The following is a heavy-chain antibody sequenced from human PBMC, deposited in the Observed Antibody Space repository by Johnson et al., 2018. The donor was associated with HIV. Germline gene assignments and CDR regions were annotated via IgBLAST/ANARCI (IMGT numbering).Heavy chain of an antibody. CDR3: CRFGTPQYDAFDK. D-gene: IGHD1-14*01. CDR1: GFTVSSNY. J-gene: IGHJ3*02. CDR2: SNSDGSIT. Sequence: VQLVESGGALVQPGGSLRLSCAASGFTVSSNYMSWVRQAPGKGLEWVSRSNSDGSITTYADSVKGRFTIARDKAKNKLHLQMNRLRAEDTAGYYCCRFGTPQYDAFDKWGQGTMVTVSS. V-gene: IGHV3-74*02.